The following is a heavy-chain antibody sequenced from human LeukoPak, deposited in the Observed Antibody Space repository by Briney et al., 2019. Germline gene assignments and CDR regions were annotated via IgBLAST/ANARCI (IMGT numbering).Heavy chain of an antibody. Sequence: GGSLRLSCAASGFTFSSYAMRWVRQSTGKGVEWVSAISGSGGSTYYADSVKGRFTISRDNSKNTLYLQMNSLRAEDTAVYYCAKDLISGSTSLVFDYWGQGTLVTVSS. V-gene: IGHV3-23*01. D-gene: IGHD2-2*01. J-gene: IGHJ4*02. CDR3: AKDLISGSTSLVFDY. CDR2: ISGSGGST. CDR1: GFTFSSYA.